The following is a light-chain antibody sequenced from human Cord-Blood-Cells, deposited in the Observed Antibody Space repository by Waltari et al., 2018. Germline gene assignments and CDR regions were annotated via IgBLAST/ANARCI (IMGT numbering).Light chain of an antibody. CDR1: QSVSSN. Sequence: EIVMTKSPATLSVSRGERATLSCRASQSVSSNLAWYQQKPGQAPRLLIDGVSTRATSNPAGFSGSGSGTEFTLTISSLQSEDFAVYYCQQYNNLPPLTFGGWTKVEIK. J-gene: IGKJ4*01. CDR3: QQYNNLPPLT. V-gene: IGKV3-15*01. CDR2: GVS.